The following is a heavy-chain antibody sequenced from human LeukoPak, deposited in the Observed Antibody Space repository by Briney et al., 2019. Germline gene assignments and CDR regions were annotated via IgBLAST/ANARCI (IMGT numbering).Heavy chain of an antibody. D-gene: IGHD3-22*01. V-gene: IGHV4-39*02. Sequence: SETLSLTCTVSGGSISSSNDYWGWIRQPPGKGLQWVGSIYYSGSTYYNPSLRSRVSISVAPSKNQFSLKLNSVTAADTAVYYCARDGQYYYDSSGYYYYWGQGTLVTVSS. CDR2: IYYSGST. CDR1: GGSISSSNDY. J-gene: IGHJ4*02. CDR3: ARDGQYYYDSSGYYYY.